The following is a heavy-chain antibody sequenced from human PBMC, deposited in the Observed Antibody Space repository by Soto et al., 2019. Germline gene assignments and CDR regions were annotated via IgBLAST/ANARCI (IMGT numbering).Heavy chain of an antibody. V-gene: IGHV4-31*11. D-gene: IGHD2-2*01. CDR1: RGSNNSAGYY. Sequence: SETLSLTCAVSRGSNNSAGYYWRWLCQNQGKGLEWIGYIYYSGSAYYNPSLKSRLTISIDTSKNQFYLKLNSLTASYMAVYYCARVKRCSSASCQNAKAFLGQGTTVT. CDR2: IYYSGSA. J-gene: IGHJ6*02. CDR3: ARVKRCSSASCQNAKAF.